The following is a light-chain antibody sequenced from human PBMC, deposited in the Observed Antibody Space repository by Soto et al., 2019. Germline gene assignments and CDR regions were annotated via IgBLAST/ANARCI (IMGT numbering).Light chain of an antibody. J-gene: IGKJ3*01. CDR3: QKFNNYPLT. CDR1: QSISSW. V-gene: IGKV1-5*01. CDR2: DAS. Sequence: DIQMTQSPSTLSASVGDRVTITCRASQSISSWLAWYQQKPGKAPKLLIYDASSLESGVPSRFSGSRSGSEFTLTISSLQPEDIATYYCQKFNNYPLTFGPGTKVDIK.